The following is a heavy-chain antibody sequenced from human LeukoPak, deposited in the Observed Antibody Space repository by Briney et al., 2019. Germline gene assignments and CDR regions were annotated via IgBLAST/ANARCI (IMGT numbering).Heavy chain of an antibody. CDR2: INHSGST. D-gene: IGHD3-3*01. CDR3: ARSGGDFWSGYFLDY. V-gene: IGHV4-34*01. Sequence: TLXLTCAVYGGSXSGYYWSWIRQPPGXGLEWIGEINHSGSTNYNPSLKSRVTISVDTSKNQFSLKLSSVTAADTAVYYCARSGGDFWSGYFLDYWGQGTLVTVSS. J-gene: IGHJ4*02. CDR1: GGSXSGYY.